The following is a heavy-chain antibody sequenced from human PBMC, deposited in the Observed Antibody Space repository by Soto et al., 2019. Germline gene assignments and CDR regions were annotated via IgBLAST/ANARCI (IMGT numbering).Heavy chain of an antibody. CDR2: IHHSGST. D-gene: IGHD3-9*01. CDR1: GASIRSYY. J-gene: IGHJ5*02. V-gene: IGHV4-59*08. Sequence: TSETLSLTCTVSGASIRSYYWSWIRQPPGKGLEWIGFIHHSGSTNYNPSLKSRVTISVDTSKNQFSLKLSSVTAADTAVYYCARHARYYDILTGYSTLSWFDPWGQGTLVTVSS. CDR3: ARHARYYDILTGYSTLSWFDP.